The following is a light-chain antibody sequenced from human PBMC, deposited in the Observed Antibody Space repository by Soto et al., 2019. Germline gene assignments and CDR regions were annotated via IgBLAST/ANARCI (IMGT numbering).Light chain of an antibody. CDR1: SSNIGAGYD. CDR2: GNS. J-gene: IGLJ1*01. CDR3: QSYDSSLSGV. V-gene: IGLV1-40*01. Sequence: QSVLTQPPSVSGAPGQRVTISCTGSSSNIGAGYDVHWYQQFPGTAPKLLIYGNSNRPSGVPDRFSGSKSGTLASLAITGLQAEDEADYYCQSYDSSLSGVFGSGTKVTVL.